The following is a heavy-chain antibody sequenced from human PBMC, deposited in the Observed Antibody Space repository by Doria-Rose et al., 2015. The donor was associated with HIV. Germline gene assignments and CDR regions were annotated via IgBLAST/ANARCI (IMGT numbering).Heavy chain of an antibody. Sequence: EVQVVESGGGLAQPGGSLRLSCTVSGLTFSRFWMSWVRQAPGKGLEWVANIKEDGSEKKYVDSVKGRFTISRDNAKNSVYLQMNSLRAEDTAVYYCTGETYYFDYWGQGSLVVVSS. J-gene: IGHJ4*02. CDR1: GLTFSRFW. V-gene: IGHV3-7*05. CDR3: TGETYYFDY. D-gene: IGHD3-16*01. CDR2: IKEDGSEK.